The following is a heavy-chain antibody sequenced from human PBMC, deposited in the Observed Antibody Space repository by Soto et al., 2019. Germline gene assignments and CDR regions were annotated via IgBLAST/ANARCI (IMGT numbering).Heavy chain of an antibody. CDR1: GFSLSNARMG. CDR3: ARITVVYVWGSYRYWLGTDY. V-gene: IGHV2-26*01. J-gene: IGHJ4*02. Sequence: QVTLKESGPVLVKPTETLTLTCTVSGFSLSNARMGVSWIRQPPGKALEWLAHIFSNDEKSYRTSLKSRLTISKDTSKSHVVLTMTNMDPVDTATYYCARITVVYVWGSYRYWLGTDYWVQGTLVTVSS. CDR2: IFSNDEK. D-gene: IGHD3-16*02.